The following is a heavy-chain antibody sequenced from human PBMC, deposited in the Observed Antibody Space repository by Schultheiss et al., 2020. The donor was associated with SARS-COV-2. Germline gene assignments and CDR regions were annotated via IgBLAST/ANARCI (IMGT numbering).Heavy chain of an antibody. CDR2: IWYDGSNK. J-gene: IGHJ6*02. V-gene: IGHV3-33*01. CDR3: ARDRDGGIQLWFGYYYYGMDV. Sequence: GGSLRLSCAASGFTFSSYGMHWVRQAPGKGLEWVAVIWYDGSNKYYADSVKGRFTISRDNSKNTLYLQMNSLRAEDTAVYYCARDRDGGIQLWFGYYYYGMDVWGQGTTVTVSS. D-gene: IGHD5-18*01. CDR1: GFTFSSYG.